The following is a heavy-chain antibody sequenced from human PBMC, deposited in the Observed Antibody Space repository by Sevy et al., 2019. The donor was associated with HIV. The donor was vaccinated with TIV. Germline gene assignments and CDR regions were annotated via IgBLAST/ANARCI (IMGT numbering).Heavy chain of an antibody. CDR3: SRESGDCSSTSCYEGVFDY. Sequence: SETLSLTYTVSGGSISSGNYYWSWIRQPAGKGLEWIGRIYTSGSTNYNPSLKSRVTISVDTSKNQFSLKLSSVTAADTAVHYCSRESGDCSSTSCYEGVFDYWGQGTLVTVSS. D-gene: IGHD2-2*01. V-gene: IGHV4-61*02. CDR1: GGSISSGNYY. J-gene: IGHJ4*02. CDR2: IYTSGST.